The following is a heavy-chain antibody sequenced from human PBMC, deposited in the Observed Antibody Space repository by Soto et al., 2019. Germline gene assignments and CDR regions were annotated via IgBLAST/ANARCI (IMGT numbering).Heavy chain of an antibody. CDR3: AMVGVGDCLAYFDY. Sequence: QVQLVESGGGVVQPGRSLRLSCAASGFTFSDYGRYWVRQAPGKGLEWVAMIWCDGSREHYPDSVKGRLTVSRDNSNNTLYLQMNSLRAEDTAVYYCAMVGVGDCLAYFDYWGRGTLVTVSS. CDR1: GFTFSDYG. J-gene: IGHJ4*02. V-gene: IGHV3-33*01. CDR2: IWCDGSRE. D-gene: IGHD2-21*02.